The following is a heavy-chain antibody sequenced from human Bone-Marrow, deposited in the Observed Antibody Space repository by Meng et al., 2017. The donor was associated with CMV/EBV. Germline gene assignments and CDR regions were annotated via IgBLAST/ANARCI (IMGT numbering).Heavy chain of an antibody. J-gene: IGHJ4*02. Sequence: GGSLRLSCAASGFTFEDYGMSWVRQTPGKGLEWVSGINWTGVSSGYAHSVKGRFTISRDNAKNSLYLEMNSLRAEDTALYYCVRLSSSTGSFDYWGQGTLVTVSS. CDR2: INWTGVSS. CDR3: VRLSSSTGSFDY. V-gene: IGHV3-20*04. CDR1: GFTFEDYG. D-gene: IGHD6-13*01.